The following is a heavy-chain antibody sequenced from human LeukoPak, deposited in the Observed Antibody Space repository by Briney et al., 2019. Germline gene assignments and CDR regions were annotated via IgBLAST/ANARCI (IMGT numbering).Heavy chain of an antibody. Sequence: PGRSLRLSCAASGFTFSSYGMHWVRQAPGKGLEWVANIKQDGSEKDYVDSVKGRFTISRDNAKNSLYLQMNSLRAEDTAVYYCAKYCGGDCYGMDVWGQGTTVTVSS. J-gene: IGHJ6*02. D-gene: IGHD2-21*01. V-gene: IGHV3-7*01. CDR3: AKYCGGDCYGMDV. CDR2: IKQDGSEK. CDR1: GFTFSSYG.